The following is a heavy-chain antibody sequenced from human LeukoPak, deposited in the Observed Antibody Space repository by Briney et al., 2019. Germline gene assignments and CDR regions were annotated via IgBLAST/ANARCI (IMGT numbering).Heavy chain of an antibody. V-gene: IGHV1-69*01. CDR1: GGTFSSYA. CDR2: IIPIFGTA. J-gene: IGHJ3*02. Sequence: SVTVSCTASGGTFSSYAISWVRQAPGQGLEWMGGIIPIFGTANYAQKFQGRVTITADESTSTAYMELSSLRSEDTAVYYCARGPYYYDSSGLGAFDIWGQGTMVTVSS. D-gene: IGHD3-22*01. CDR3: ARGPYYYDSSGLGAFDI.